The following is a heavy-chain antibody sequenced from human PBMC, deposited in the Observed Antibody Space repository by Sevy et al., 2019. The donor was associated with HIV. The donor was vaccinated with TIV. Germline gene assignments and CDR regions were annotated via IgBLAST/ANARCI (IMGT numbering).Heavy chain of an antibody. Sequence: GGSLRLSCAASGFTFSSYGMHWVRQAPGKGLEWVAVIWYDGSNKYYADSVKGRFTISRDNSKNTLYLQMNSLRAEDTAVYYCAKLGSTRRRWYGATDAFDIWGQGTMVTVSS. D-gene: IGHD3-10*01. CDR2: IWYDGSNK. J-gene: IGHJ3*02. CDR1: GFTFSSYG. CDR3: AKLGSTRRRWYGATDAFDI. V-gene: IGHV3-33*06.